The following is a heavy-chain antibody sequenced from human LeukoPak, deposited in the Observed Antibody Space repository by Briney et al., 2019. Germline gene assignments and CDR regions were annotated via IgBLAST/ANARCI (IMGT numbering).Heavy chain of an antibody. D-gene: IGHD5-12*01. J-gene: IGHJ3*02. CDR2: ISSSGSTI. Sequence: GGSLRLSCAASGFTFSSYGMHWVRQAPGKGLEWVSYISSSGSTIYYADSVKGRFTISRDNAKNSLYLQMNSLRAEDTAVYYCARGLRGYGRRDAFDIWGQGTMVTVSS. V-gene: IGHV3-48*04. CDR3: ARGLRGYGRRDAFDI. CDR1: GFTFSSYG.